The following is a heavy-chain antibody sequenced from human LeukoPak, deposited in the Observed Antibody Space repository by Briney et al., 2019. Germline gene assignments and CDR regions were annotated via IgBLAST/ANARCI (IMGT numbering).Heavy chain of an antibody. Sequence: SETLSLTCTVSGGSISSSSYYWGWIRQPPGKGLEWIGSIYYSGSTYYNPSLKSRVTISVDTSKNQFSLKLSSVTAADTAVYYCAREGGKLPHYWGQGTLVTVSS. CDR2: IYYSGST. J-gene: IGHJ4*02. CDR3: AREGGKLPHY. CDR1: GGSISSSSYY. D-gene: IGHD1-7*01. V-gene: IGHV4-39*07.